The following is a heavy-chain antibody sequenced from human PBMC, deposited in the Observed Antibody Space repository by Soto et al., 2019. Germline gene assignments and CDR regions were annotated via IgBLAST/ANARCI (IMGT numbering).Heavy chain of an antibody. D-gene: IGHD5-12*01. CDR2: IGPESGAT. J-gene: IGHJ4*02. CDR3: GRGRSGQIVVFY. Sequence: ASVKVSCKASGYTFTGHYIHWVRQAPEQGPEWMGEIGPESGATRYAQKFQGRVTMTRDMSITAVYMELNNLSPDDTAVYYCGRGRSGQIVVFYWGQGTPVTVSS. V-gene: IGHV1-2*02. CDR1: GYTFTGHY.